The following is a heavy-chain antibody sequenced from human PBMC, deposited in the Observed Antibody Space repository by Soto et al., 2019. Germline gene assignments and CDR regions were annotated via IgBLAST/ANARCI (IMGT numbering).Heavy chain of an antibody. CDR2: MNPNSGNT. J-gene: IGHJ5*02. CDR1: GYTFTSYD. D-gene: IGHD3-9*01. V-gene: IGHV1-8*01. CDR3: AQAEAYYDILTGYYPTYNWFDP. Sequence: ASVKVSCKASGYTFTSYDINWVRQATGQGLEWIGWMNPNSGNTGYAQKFQGRVTMTRNASISTAYMELSSLRSEDTAVYYCAQAEAYYDILTGYYPTYNWFDPWGQGTLVTVS.